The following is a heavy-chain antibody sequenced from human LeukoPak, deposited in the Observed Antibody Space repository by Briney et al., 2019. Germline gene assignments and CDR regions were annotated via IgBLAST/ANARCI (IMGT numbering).Heavy chain of an antibody. CDR2: IYYSGHT. D-gene: IGHD3-16*01. V-gene: IGHV4-59*02. CDR1: GASVTTYY. Sequence: SETLSLTCTVSGASVTTYYWSWIRQTPGKGLEWIGYIYYSGHTHSNPSLNSRVSISVDTSKNQFSLILTSLTTADTAVYYCVRVVPGGASFDSWGQGTLVTVSS. J-gene: IGHJ4*02. CDR3: VRVVPGGASFDS.